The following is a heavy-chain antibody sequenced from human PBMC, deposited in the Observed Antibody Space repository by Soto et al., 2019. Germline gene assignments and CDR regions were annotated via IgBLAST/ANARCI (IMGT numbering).Heavy chain of an antibody. J-gene: IGHJ4*02. Sequence: WASVKVSCKASGYTFTSYYMHWVRQAPGQGLEWMGIINPSGGSTSYAQKFQGRVTMTRDTSTSTVYMELSSLRSEDTAVYYCARDKKGVVYYDSSGPDYWGQGTRVTVSS. CDR3: ARDKKGVVYYDSSGPDY. CDR1: GYTFTSYY. V-gene: IGHV1-46*01. D-gene: IGHD3-22*01. CDR2: INPSGGST.